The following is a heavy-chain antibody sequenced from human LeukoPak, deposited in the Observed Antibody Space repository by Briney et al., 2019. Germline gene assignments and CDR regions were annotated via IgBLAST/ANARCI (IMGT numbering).Heavy chain of an antibody. V-gene: IGHV1-69*10. D-gene: IGHD3-10*01. CDR1: GYTFTSYG. CDR2: IIPILGTA. CDR3: ASGGVTVRSFDY. J-gene: IGHJ4*02. Sequence: SVKVSCKASGYTFTSYGISWVRQAPGQGLEWMGGIIPILGTANYAQRFQGRVTITADKSTSTAYMELSSLRSEDTAVYYCASGGVTVRSFDYWGQGTLVTVSS.